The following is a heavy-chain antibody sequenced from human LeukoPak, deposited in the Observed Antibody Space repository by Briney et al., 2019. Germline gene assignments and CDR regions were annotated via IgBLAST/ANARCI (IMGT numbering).Heavy chain of an antibody. D-gene: IGHD3-22*01. Sequence: GGSLRLSCAASGFTFSDYYMSWRRQAPGKGREWVSYISSSGSTIYYADSVKGRFTIYRDNAKNSLYLQMNSLRAEETAVYYCARDETYYYDSSGYDPWGQGTLVTVSS. J-gene: IGHJ5*02. CDR3: ARDETYYYDSSGYDP. CDR2: ISSSGSTI. V-gene: IGHV3-11*01. CDR1: GFTFSDYY.